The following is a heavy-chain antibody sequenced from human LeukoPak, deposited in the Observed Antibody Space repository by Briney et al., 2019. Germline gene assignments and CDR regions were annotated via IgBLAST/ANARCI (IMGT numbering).Heavy chain of an antibody. D-gene: IGHD3-10*01. Sequence: PGGSLRLSCAASGFTFSSYAMSWVRQAPGKGLEWVSAISGSGGSTYYADSVKGRFTISRDNSKNTLYLQMNSLRAEDTAVYYCARDHGWFGEFDYWGQGTLVTVSS. V-gene: IGHV3-23*01. J-gene: IGHJ4*02. CDR1: GFTFSSYA. CDR2: ISGSGGST. CDR3: ARDHGWFGEFDY.